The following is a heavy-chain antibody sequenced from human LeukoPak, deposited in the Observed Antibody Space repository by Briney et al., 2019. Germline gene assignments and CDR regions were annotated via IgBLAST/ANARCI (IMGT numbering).Heavy chain of an antibody. J-gene: IGHJ4*02. D-gene: IGHD6-6*01. Sequence: PGASLRLSCAASGFTFSSYAMNWVRQAPGKGLEWVSGTCGSGDSTYYADSVKGRFTISRDNSKNILYLQMNSLRAEDTAIYYCARDLRTCPHKYDSSSHPFDYWGQGTLVTASS. V-gene: IGHV3-23*01. CDR3: ARDLRTCPHKYDSSSHPFDY. CDR2: TCGSGDST. CDR1: GFTFSSYA.